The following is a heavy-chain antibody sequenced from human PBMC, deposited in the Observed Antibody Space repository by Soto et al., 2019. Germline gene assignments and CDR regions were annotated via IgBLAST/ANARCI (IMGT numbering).Heavy chain of an antibody. Sequence: EVQLVESGGGLVQPGGSLRLSCAASGFMFSAYWMRWGLQAPGQGLEWVANIHGDGGKIYYVDSVKGRFTISRDNAKRSLYLQMNSLRDEDTAVYYCARDFYGGYTYGPGDYWGQGALVAVSS. CDR2: IHGDGGKI. J-gene: IGHJ4*02. CDR1: GFMFSAYW. CDR3: ARDFYGGYTYGPGDY. D-gene: IGHD5-18*01. V-gene: IGHV3-7*01.